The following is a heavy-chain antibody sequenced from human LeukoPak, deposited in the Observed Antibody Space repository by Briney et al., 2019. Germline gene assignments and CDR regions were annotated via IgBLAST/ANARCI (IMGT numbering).Heavy chain of an antibody. Sequence: GASVKVSCKASGYTFTSYYMHWVRQAPGQGLEWMGIINPSGGSTSYAQKFQGRVTMTRDMSTSTVYMELSSLRSEDTAVYYCAIGGPYGDYGLAVGAPPDFWGQGTLVTVSS. V-gene: IGHV1-46*01. D-gene: IGHD4-17*01. CDR2: INPSGGST. J-gene: IGHJ4*02. CDR3: AIGGPYGDYGLAVGAPPDF. CDR1: GYTFTSYY.